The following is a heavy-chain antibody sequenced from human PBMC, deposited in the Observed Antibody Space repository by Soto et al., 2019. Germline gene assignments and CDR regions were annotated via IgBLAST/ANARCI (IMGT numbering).Heavy chain of an antibody. V-gene: IGHV1-18*01. CDR1: GYTFTSYG. J-gene: IGHJ3*02. CDR3: AREIVVVPAAHDAFDI. CDR2: ISAYIGNT. Sequence: GASVKVSCKASGYTFTSYGISWVRQAPGQGLEWMGWISAYIGNTNYAQKLQGRVTMTTDTSTSTAYMELRSLRSDDTAVYYCAREIVVVPAAHDAFDIWGQGTMVTVSS. D-gene: IGHD2-2*01.